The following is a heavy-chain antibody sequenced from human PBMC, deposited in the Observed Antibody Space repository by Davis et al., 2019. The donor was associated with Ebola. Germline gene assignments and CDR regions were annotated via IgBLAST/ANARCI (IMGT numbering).Heavy chain of an antibody. CDR2: IKQDGGEK. CDR3: ASGGNIPFEY. CDR1: GFTFSNYG. Sequence: PGGSLRLSCIASGFTFSNYGMSWVRQAPGKGLEWVANIKQDGGEKYYVDSVKGRFTISRDNAKNSLYLQMNSLRAEDTAVYYCASGGNIPFEYWGQGILVSVSS. J-gene: IGHJ4*02. V-gene: IGHV3-7*03. D-gene: IGHD4-23*01.